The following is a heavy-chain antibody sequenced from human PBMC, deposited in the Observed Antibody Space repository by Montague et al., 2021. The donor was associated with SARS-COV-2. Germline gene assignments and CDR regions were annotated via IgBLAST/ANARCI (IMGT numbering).Heavy chain of an antibody. Sequence: SGTLSLTCTVSGGSVSSSPYYWGWIRQPPGRGLEWVGSISYSGRTYFSPSLKSRLTVSVDSSENQFSLGLSSVTAADTAVYYCASSYYYGSGTYVYNYYMDVWGKGTTVTVSS. CDR2: ISYSGRT. V-gene: IGHV4-39*01. J-gene: IGHJ6*03. CDR1: GGSVSSSPYY. CDR3: ASSYYYGSGTYVYNYYMDV. D-gene: IGHD3-10*01.